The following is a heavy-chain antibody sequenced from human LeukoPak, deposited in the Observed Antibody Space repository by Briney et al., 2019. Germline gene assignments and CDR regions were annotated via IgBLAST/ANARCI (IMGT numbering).Heavy chain of an antibody. V-gene: IGHV3-21*01. CDR3: ARDAHPYYYGSGSLIGY. D-gene: IGHD3-10*01. CDR2: ISSSSSYI. J-gene: IGHJ4*02. Sequence: GGSLRLSCAASGFTFSSYSMNWVRQAPGKGLEWVSSISSSSSYIYYADSVKGRFTISRDNAKNSLYLQMNSLRAEDTAVYYCARDAHPYYYGSGSLIGYWGQGTLVTVSS. CDR1: GFTFSSYS.